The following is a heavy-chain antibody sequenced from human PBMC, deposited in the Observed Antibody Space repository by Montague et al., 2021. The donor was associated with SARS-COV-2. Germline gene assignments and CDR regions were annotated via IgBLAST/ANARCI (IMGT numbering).Heavy chain of an antibody. V-gene: IGHV1-24*01. CDR3: ATEGVIALAVRAAGFDY. D-gene: IGHD3-16*02. J-gene: IGHJ4*02. CDR2: FDPEDGET. Sequence: QSGAEVKKSGESLRISCKVSGYTLTELSMHWVRQAPGKGLEWMGGFDPEDGETIYAQKFQGRVTMTEDTSTDTAYMELSSLRSEDTAVYYCATEGVIALAVRAAGFDYWGQGTPVTASS. CDR1: GYTLTELS.